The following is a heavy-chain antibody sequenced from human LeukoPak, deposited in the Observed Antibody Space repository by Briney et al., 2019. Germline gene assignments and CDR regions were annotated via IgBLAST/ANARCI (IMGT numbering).Heavy chain of an antibody. CDR2: MSYDGTKE. J-gene: IGHJ4*02. V-gene: IGHV3-30*18. D-gene: IGHD3-10*01. CDR1: GFSFSSYA. CDR3: AKDRYGSGNNYLDA. Sequence: PGGSLRLSCAASGFSFSSYAMHWVRQAPAKGLEWVAFMSYDGTKERYADSVKGRFTISRDNSMNTLYLQINSLGPEDTAVYYCAKDRYGSGNNYLDAWGQGTLVTVSS.